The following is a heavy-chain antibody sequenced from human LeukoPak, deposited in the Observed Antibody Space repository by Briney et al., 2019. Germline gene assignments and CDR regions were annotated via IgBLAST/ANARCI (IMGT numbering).Heavy chain of an antibody. CDR3: ARDPTTVAGTFYGMDV. V-gene: IGHV4-59*01. CDR2: IYYSGST. D-gene: IGHD6-19*01. Sequence: SETLSLTCSVSGVSISSYYWRWLRQPPGKGLEWFGYIYYSGSTNYNPSLKSRVTISVDTSKNQFSLKLSCVTAADTAVYYCARDPTTVAGTFYGMDVWGQGTTVTVSS. J-gene: IGHJ6*02. CDR1: GVSISSYY.